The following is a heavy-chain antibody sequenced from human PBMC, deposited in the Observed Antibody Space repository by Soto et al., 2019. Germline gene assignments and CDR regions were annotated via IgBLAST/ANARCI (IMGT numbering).Heavy chain of an antibody. Sequence: SGKVSAKASGGTFSSYTSSWGRQAPGQGLEWMARLIPILGIANYAPKFQGRVTITAAKSPSTAYMELSSLRSEDTAVYYCARTNLHHYDFYPGPGAFDIWGQGTMVTVSS. V-gene: IGHV1-69*02. CDR3: ARTNLHHYDFYPGPGAFDI. J-gene: IGHJ3*02. CDR1: GGTFSSYT. CDR2: LIPILGIA. D-gene: IGHD3-3*01.